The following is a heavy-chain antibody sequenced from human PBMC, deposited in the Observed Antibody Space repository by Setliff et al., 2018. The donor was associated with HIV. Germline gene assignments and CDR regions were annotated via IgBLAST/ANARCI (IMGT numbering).Heavy chain of an antibody. CDR3: ARGGVCTSTSCGGNYYYGMDV. CDR1: GCTFSIYA. Sequence: SVKVSCKASGCTFSIYAISWVRQAPGQGLEWMGGIIHILGMSIYSQKFQGRVMITADESTSTAYMELSSLRSDDTAVYYCARGGVCTSTSCGGNYYYGMDVWGQGTTVTVSS. V-gene: IGHV1-69*10. J-gene: IGHJ6*02. D-gene: IGHD2-2*01. CDR2: IIHILGMS.